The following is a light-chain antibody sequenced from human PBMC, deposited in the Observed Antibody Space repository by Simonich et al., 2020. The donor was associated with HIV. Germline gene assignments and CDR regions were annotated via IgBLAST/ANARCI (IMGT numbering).Light chain of an antibody. Sequence: QSVLTQPPSVSAAPGQKVTISCSGSSSNIGNNYVSWYQQLPGTAPKFLIYENNKRPSGIPDRSSGYKSGTSATLGITGLQTGDEADYYCGTWDSSLSAVVFGGGTKLTVL. CDR3: GTWDSSLSAVV. CDR1: SSNIGNNY. CDR2: ENN. V-gene: IGLV1-51*01. J-gene: IGLJ2*01.